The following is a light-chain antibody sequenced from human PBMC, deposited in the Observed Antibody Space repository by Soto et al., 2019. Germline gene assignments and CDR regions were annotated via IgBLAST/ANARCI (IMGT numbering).Light chain of an antibody. CDR1: SSDVGGYNY. J-gene: IGLJ1*01. Sequence: QSALTQPASVSGSPGQSITISCTGTSSDVGGYNYVSWYQQHPGKAPKLMIYDVSNRPSXXXXXFSGSKSGNTASLTISGLQAEDEADYYCSSYTSSSTLLYVFGTGTKLTVL. CDR3: SSYTSSSTLLYV. V-gene: IGLV2-14*01. CDR2: DVS.